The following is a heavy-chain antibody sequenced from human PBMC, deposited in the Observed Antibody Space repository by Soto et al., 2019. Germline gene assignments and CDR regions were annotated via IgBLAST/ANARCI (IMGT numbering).Heavy chain of an antibody. D-gene: IGHD3-3*01. CDR3: ARDFAYFDY. Sequence: XETLSLTCTVAGGSFKSGSYSWSWIRQPPGKGLEWIGYVYHTGRTSYNPSLKSRVSISMDTSKNQFSLNLDSVTAADTAVYFCARDFAYFDYWGQGTLVTVSS. CDR2: VYHTGRT. J-gene: IGHJ4*02. CDR1: GGSFKSGSYS. V-gene: IGHV4-61*01.